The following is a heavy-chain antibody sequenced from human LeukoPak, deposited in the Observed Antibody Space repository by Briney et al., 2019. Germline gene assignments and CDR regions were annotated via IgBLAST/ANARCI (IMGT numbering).Heavy chain of an antibody. CDR3: ARDLEGSGYDPGHYGMDV. Sequence: GSLRLSCAASGFTFSSYSMNWVRQAPGKGLEWVSSISSSSSYIYYADSVKGRFTISRDNAKNSLYLQMNSLRAEDTAVYYCARDLEGSGYDPGHYGMDVWGKGTTVTVSS. V-gene: IGHV3-21*01. CDR1: GFTFSSYS. J-gene: IGHJ6*04. CDR2: ISSSSSYI. D-gene: IGHD5-12*01.